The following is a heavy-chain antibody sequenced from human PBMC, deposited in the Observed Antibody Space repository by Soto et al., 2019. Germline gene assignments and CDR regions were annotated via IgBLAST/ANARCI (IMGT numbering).Heavy chain of an antibody. CDR2: INHSGST. V-gene: IGHV4-34*01. D-gene: IGHD2-15*01. CDR3: ARGYCSGGGCYLYYYYGMDV. Sequence: SETLSLTCAVYGGSFSGYYWSWIRQPPGKGLEWIGEINHSGSTNYNPSLKSRVTISVDTSKNQFSLKLSSVTAADTAVYYCARGYCSGGGCYLYYYYGMDVWGQGTTVTVSS. J-gene: IGHJ6*02. CDR1: GGSFSGYY.